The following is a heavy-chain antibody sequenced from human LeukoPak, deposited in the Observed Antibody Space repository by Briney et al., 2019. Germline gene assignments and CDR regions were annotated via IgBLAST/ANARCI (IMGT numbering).Heavy chain of an antibody. CDR3: AMAYDFWSGYQFDY. CDR1: GYTLSELS. Sequence: GASVKVSCMVSGYTLSELSIHWVRPAPGKGLGWVGVHAFEDDETTYAQRFQGRITVTEDTSIDTAYMELRSLRSVDTAVYYCAMAYDFWSGYQFDYWGQGTLVTVSS. J-gene: IGHJ4*02. V-gene: IGHV1-24*01. CDR2: HAFEDDET. D-gene: IGHD3-3*01.